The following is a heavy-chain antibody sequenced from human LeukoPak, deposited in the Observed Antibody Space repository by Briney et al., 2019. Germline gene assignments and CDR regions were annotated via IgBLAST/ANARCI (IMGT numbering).Heavy chain of an antibody. D-gene: IGHD3-22*01. CDR1: GGTFSSYA. CDR3: ARDSYYDSSGLSDY. J-gene: IGHJ4*02. V-gene: IGHV1-69*05. CDR2: IIPIFGTA. Sequence: ASVKVSCKASGGTFSSYAISWVRQAPGQGLEWMGRIIPIFGTANYAQKFQGRVTITTDESTSTAYMEPSSLRSEDTAVYYCARDSYYDSSGLSDYWGQGTLVTVSS.